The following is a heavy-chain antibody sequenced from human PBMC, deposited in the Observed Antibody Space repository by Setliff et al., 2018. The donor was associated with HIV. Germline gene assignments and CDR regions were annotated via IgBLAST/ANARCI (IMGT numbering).Heavy chain of an antibody. CDR2: ISRSGNTI. Sequence: GGSLRLSCAASGFTFSSYEMTWVRQVPGKGLEWVSYISRSGNTIYYADSVKGRFTISRDNAKNSLYLQMNSLRAEDTAVYYCARGLRITIFGVVIFGWFDPWGQGTLVTVSS. CDR1: GFTFSSYE. CDR3: ARGLRITIFGVVIFGWFDP. J-gene: IGHJ5*02. V-gene: IGHV3-48*03. D-gene: IGHD3-3*01.